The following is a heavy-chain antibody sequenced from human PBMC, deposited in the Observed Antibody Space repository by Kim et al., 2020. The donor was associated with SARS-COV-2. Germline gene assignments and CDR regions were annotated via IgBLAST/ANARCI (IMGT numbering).Heavy chain of an antibody. V-gene: IGHV3-21*01. J-gene: IGHJ4*02. CDR3: ARAYSSGWAYFDY. D-gene: IGHD6-19*01. Sequence: YADSVKDRFTISRDNAKNTLYLQMNSLRAEDTAVYYCARAYSSGWAYFDYWGQGTLVTVSS.